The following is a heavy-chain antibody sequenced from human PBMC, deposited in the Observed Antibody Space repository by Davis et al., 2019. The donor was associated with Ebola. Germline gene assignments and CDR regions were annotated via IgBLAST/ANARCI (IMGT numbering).Heavy chain of an antibody. CDR3: AREGHQLESGSYGY. D-gene: IGHD1-1*01. J-gene: IGHJ4*02. V-gene: IGHV1-2*02. CDR1: GYSFTDYY. CDR2: IHPNSGDT. Sequence: SVNVSCKASGYSFTDYYIHWVRQAPGQGLEGMGWIHPNSGDTGYPQKFQGRVTMTRDTSINTAYMEVTRLTSDDTAIYYCAREGHQLESGSYGYWGQGTLVTVSS.